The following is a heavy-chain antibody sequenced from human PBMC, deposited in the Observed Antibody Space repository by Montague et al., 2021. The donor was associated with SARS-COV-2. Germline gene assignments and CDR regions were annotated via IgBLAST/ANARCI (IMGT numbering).Heavy chain of an antibody. CDR2: IDYSGST. Sequence: SETLSLTCTASGGSISTYYWNWIRQFPGKGLEWIGYIDYSGSTNYNPSLQSRVIISVDRSKIQFSLKLNSVTAGDTAIYYCARLPYDNSYGMDVWGQGTTVTVSS. D-gene: IGHD3-9*01. CDR3: ARLPYDNSYGMDV. V-gene: IGHV4-59*01. J-gene: IGHJ6*02. CDR1: GGSISTYY.